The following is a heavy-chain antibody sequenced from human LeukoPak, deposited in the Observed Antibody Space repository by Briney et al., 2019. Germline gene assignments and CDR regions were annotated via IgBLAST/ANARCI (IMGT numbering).Heavy chain of an antibody. CDR3: AKDRGCSGGSCYNYFGN. CDR1: GFTFSSYG. Sequence: GGSLRLSCAASGFTFSSYGMHWVRQAPGKGLEWVAVISYDGSNKYYAGSVKGRFTISRDNSRNTLYLQMNSLRAEDTAVFYCAKDRGCSGGSCYNYFGNWGQGTLVTVSS. D-gene: IGHD2-15*01. CDR2: ISYDGSNK. V-gene: IGHV3-30*18. J-gene: IGHJ4*02.